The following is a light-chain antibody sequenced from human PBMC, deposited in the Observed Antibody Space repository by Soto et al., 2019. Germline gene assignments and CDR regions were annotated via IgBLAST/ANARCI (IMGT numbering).Light chain of an antibody. J-gene: IGLJ2*01. CDR3: DSYTGTSSRVV. CDR1: SSDVGGYNY. Sequence: QSALTQPASVSGSPGQSITISYTGTSSDVGGYNYVSWYQQHPGKAPKLIIYEVNNRPSGVSNRFSGSKSANTASLTISGLQAEDEADYYCDSYTGTSSRVVFGGGTKLTVL. V-gene: IGLV2-14*01. CDR2: EVN.